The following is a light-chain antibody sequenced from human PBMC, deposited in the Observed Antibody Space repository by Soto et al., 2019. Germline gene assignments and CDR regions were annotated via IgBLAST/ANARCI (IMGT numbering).Light chain of an antibody. CDR2: DDN. Sequence: QSVLTQPPSVSAAPGQTVTISCSGSSSNIGGNSVSWYQQLPGTAPKLLIYDDNKRPSGIPDRFSGSKSGTSATLGITGFQTGDEADYYCGSWDSRLSADVFGTGTKVTVL. V-gene: IGLV1-51*01. J-gene: IGLJ1*01. CDR1: SSNIGGNS. CDR3: GSWDSRLSADV.